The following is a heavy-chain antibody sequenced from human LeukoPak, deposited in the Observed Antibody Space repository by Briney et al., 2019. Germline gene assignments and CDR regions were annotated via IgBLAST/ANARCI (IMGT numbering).Heavy chain of an antibody. D-gene: IGHD3-22*01. CDR2: INPNSGGT. Sequence: ASVKVSCKASGYTFTGYYMHWVRQAPGQGLEWMGRINPNSGGTNYAQKFQGRVTMTRDTSISTAYMELSRLRSDDTAVYYCARDMYYYDSSGTDAFDIWGQGTMVTVSS. CDR1: GYTFTGYY. CDR3: ARDMYYYDSSGTDAFDI. V-gene: IGHV1-2*06. J-gene: IGHJ3*02.